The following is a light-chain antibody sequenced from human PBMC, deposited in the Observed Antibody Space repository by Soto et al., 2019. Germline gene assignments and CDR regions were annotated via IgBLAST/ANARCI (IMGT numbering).Light chain of an antibody. CDR3: SSYTSSSPLV. CDR1: SSDVGGYNY. Sequence: LKHPASVSGSPGQASTISSTRTSSDVGGYNYVSWYQQHPGKAPKLMIYDVSNRPSGVSNRFSGSKSGNTAFLTISGLQAQAEADYYCSSYTSSSPLVFGTGTKVTVL. J-gene: IGLJ1*01. V-gene: IGLV2-14*01. CDR2: DVS.